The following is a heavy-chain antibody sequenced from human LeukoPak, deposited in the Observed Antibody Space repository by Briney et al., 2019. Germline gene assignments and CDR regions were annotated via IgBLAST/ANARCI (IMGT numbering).Heavy chain of an antibody. J-gene: IGHJ4*02. V-gene: IGHV1-46*01. CDR2: INPSGGTT. CDR1: GYTFTTYD. Sequence: ASVKVSCKAFGYTFTTYDMHWVRQAPGQGLEWMGIINPSGGTTSYAQKFQGRVTMTRDTSTSTAYMELSSLRSEDTAVYYCARGPYGDYGDYWGQGTLVTVSS. CDR3: ARGPYGDYGDY. D-gene: IGHD4-17*01.